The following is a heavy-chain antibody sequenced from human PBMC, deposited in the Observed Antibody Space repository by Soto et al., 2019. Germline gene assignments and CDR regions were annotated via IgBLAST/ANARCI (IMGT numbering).Heavy chain of an antibody. J-gene: IGHJ5*02. V-gene: IGHV4-59*08. CDR2: IYYSGST. CDR3: ARLYGSGYSGYDP. Sequence: QVQLQESGPGLVKPSETLSLTCTVSGGSISSYYWSWIRQPPGKGLEWIGYIYYSGSTNYNPSLKSRVTISVDTSKNQFSLKLSSVTAADTAVYYCARLYGSGYSGYDPWGQGTLVTVSS. D-gene: IGHD5-12*01. CDR1: GGSISSYY.